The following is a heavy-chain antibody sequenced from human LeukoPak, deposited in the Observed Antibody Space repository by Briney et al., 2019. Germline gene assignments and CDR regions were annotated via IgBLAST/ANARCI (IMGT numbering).Heavy chain of an antibody. J-gene: IGHJ4*02. CDR2: FDPEDGER. CDR3: ATDADYYDSSGYWYYFDY. V-gene: IGHV1-24*01. CDR1: GYTPTELS. Sequence: ASPKVSCKVSGYTPTELSMHWGRQAPGKGLGWMGGFDPEDGERSYAQKFQGRVAMTEDTSTDTAYMEVSSLRSEDTAVYYCATDADYYDSSGYWYYFDYWGQGTLVTVSS. D-gene: IGHD3-22*01.